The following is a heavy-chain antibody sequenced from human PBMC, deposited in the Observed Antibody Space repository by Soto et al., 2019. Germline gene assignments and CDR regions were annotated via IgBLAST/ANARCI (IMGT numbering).Heavy chain of an antibody. Sequence: ASVKVSCKVSGYTLTELSMHWVRQAPGKGLEWMGGFDPEDGETIYAQKFQGRVTMTEDTSTDTAYMELSSLRSEDTAVYYCATSYYGGNYYGMDVWGQGTTVTVSS. CDR2: FDPEDGET. J-gene: IGHJ6*02. CDR3: ATSYYGGNYYGMDV. D-gene: IGHD1-26*01. V-gene: IGHV1-24*01. CDR1: GYTLTELS.